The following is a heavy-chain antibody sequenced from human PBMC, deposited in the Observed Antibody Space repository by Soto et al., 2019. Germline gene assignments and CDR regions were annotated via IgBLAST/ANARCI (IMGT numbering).Heavy chain of an antibody. V-gene: IGHV1-18*01. CDR1: GYTITSYG. Sequence: ASVKVSCKASGYTITSYGISWVRQAPGQGLEWMGWISAYNGNTNYAQKLQGRVTMTTDTSTSTAYMELRSLRSDDTAVYYCARLARPYYYYYMDVWGKGTTVPVSS. D-gene: IGHD3-3*02. CDR2: ISAYNGNT. J-gene: IGHJ6*03. CDR3: ARLARPYYYYYMDV.